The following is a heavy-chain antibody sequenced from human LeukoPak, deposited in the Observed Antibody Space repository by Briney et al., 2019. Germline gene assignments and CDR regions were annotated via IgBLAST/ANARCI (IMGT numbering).Heavy chain of an antibody. CDR1: GGSISSGSYY. CDR3: ARVFCSGGSCYDQGIYYYYMDV. CDR2: IYYSGST. V-gene: IGHV4-61*01. D-gene: IGHD2-15*01. Sequence: SETLSLTCTVSGGSISSGSYYWSWIRQPPGKGLEWIGYIYYSGSTNYNPSLKSRVTISVDTSKNQFSLKLSSVTAADTAVYYCARVFCSGGSCYDQGIYYYYMDVWGKGTTVTVSS. J-gene: IGHJ6*03.